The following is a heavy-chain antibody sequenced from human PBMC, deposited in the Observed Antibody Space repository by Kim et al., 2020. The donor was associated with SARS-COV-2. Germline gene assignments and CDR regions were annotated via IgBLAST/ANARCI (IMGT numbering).Heavy chain of an antibody. J-gene: IGHJ6*02. V-gene: IGHV1-18*01. D-gene: IGHD3-9*01. Sequence: ASVKVSCKASGYTFTSYGISWVRQAPGQGLEWMGWISAYNGNTNYAQKLQGRVTMTTDTSTSTAYMELRSLRSDDTAVYYCARETYYDILTGYYYYYGMDVWGQGTTVTVSS. CDR3: ARETYYDILTGYYYYYGMDV. CDR2: ISAYNGNT. CDR1: GYTFTSYG.